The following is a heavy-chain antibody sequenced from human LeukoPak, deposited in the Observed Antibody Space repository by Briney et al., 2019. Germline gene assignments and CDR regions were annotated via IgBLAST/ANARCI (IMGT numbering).Heavy chain of an antibody. D-gene: IGHD1-7*01. Sequence: ASVKVSCKASGYTFTGYYMHWGRQAPGQGLEWMGWINPNSGGTNYAQKFQGRVTMTRDTSISTAYMELSRLRADDTAVYYCAREVELRKGNWFDPWGQGTLVTVSS. V-gene: IGHV1-2*02. CDR3: AREVELRKGNWFDP. J-gene: IGHJ5*02. CDR1: GYTFTGYY. CDR2: INPNSGGT.